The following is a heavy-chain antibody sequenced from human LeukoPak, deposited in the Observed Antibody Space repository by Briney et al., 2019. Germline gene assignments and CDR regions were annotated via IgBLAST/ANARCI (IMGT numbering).Heavy chain of an antibody. J-gene: IGHJ3*02. CDR1: GYTFTGYY. Sequence: ASVKVSCKASGYTFTGYYMNWVRQAPGLGLEWMGRINPNTGGTNYAQNFQGSVTMTRDTSITTVYMELSRLRSDDTAVYYCARVGDGLNDGFDIWGQGTMVTVSS. V-gene: IGHV1-2*06. CDR2: INPNTGGT. D-gene: IGHD5-24*01. CDR3: ARVGDGLNDGFDI.